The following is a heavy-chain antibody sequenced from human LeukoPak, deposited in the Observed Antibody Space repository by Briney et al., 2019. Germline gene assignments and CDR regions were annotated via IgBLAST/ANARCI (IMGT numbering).Heavy chain of an antibody. V-gene: IGHV4-59*01. CDR3: ARDNDFQH. CDR1: GGSIGSYY. Sequence: TSETLSLTCTVSGGSIGSYYWSWIRQPPGKGLEWIGYIYYSGSTNYNPSLKSRVTISVDTSKNQFSLKLSSVTAADTAVYYCARDNDFQHWGQGTLVTVSS. J-gene: IGHJ1*01. CDR2: IYYSGST.